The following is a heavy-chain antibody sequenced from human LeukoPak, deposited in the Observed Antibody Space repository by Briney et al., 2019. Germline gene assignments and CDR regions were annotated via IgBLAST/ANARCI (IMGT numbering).Heavy chain of an antibody. CDR1: GFTFSSYS. D-gene: IGHD5-18*01. CDR2: ISSSSSTI. V-gene: IGHV3-48*02. Sequence: GGSLRLSCAASGFTFSSYSMNWGRQAPGKGLEWVSYISSSSSTIYYADSVKGRFTISRDNAKNSLYLQMNSLRDEDTAVYYCARETGYSYGSSYFDYWGQGTLVTVSS. J-gene: IGHJ4*02. CDR3: ARETGYSYGSSYFDY.